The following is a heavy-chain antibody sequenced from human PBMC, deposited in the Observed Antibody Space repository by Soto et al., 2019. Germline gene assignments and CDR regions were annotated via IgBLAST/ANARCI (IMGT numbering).Heavy chain of an antibody. CDR1: GGSISSYY. CDR3: ARLSTTVGAFDI. CDR2: IYYSGST. V-gene: IGHV4-59*08. Sequence: SETLSVTCTVSGGSISSYYWSWIRQPPGKGLEWIGYIYYSGSTNYNPSLKSRVTISVDTSKNQFSLKLSSVTAADTAVYYCARLSTTVGAFDIWGQGTMVTVSS. D-gene: IGHD4-17*01. J-gene: IGHJ3*02.